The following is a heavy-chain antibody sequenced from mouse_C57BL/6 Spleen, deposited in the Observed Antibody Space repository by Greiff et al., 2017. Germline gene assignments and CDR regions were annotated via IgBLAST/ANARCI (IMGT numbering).Heavy chain of an antibody. CDR3: ARNYYGSSHAMDY. J-gene: IGHJ4*01. V-gene: IGHV1-42*01. Sequence: DVKLVESGPELVKPGASVKISCKASGYSFTGYYMNWVKQSPEKSLEWIGEINPSTGGTTYNQKFTAKATLTVDYSSSTAYMQLKSLTSEDSAVYYCARNYYGSSHAMDYWGQGASVTVSS. D-gene: IGHD1-1*01. CDR1: GYSFTGYY. CDR2: INPSTGGT.